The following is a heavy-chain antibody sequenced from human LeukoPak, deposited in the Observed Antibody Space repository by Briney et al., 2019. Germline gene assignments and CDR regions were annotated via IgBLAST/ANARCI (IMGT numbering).Heavy chain of an antibody. D-gene: IGHD3-10*01. Sequence: GGSLRLSCAASGFTFSSYWMYWVRQAPGKGLVWVSRINSDGSSTKYADSVKGRFTISRDNAKNTLYLQMNSLRAEDTAVYYRAGRYYYGSGSYNYWGQGTLVTVSS. CDR2: INSDGSST. CDR3: AGRYYYGSGSYNY. J-gene: IGHJ4*02. CDR1: GFTFSSYW. V-gene: IGHV3-74*01.